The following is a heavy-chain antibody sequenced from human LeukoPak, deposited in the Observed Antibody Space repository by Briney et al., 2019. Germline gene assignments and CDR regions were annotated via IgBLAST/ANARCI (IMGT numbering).Heavy chain of an antibody. J-gene: IGHJ4*02. CDR2: ISSSGRTT. D-gene: IGHD1-7*01. Sequence: PGGSLRLSCAASGFTFSTYEMNWVRQAPGKGLEWVSYISSSGRTTYYADSVKGRFTISRDNAKNSLYLQMNSLRAEDTAVYYCAREMGWNYGDYWGQGTLVIVSS. CDR1: GFTFSTYE. V-gene: IGHV3-48*03. CDR3: AREMGWNYGDY.